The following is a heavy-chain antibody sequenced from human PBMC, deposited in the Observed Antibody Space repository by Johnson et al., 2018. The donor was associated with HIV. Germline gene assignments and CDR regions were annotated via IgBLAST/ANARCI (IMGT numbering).Heavy chain of an antibody. CDR2: IKQDGSEK. D-gene: IGHD1-14*01. Sequence: ASGFTFSSYWMSWVRQAPGKGLEWMANIKQDGSEKYYVDSVRGRFTISRDNAKNSLYLQMNSLRAEDTAVYYCARDPDLDAFDIWGQGTMVTVSS. J-gene: IGHJ3*02. CDR1: GFTFSSYW. CDR3: ARDPDLDAFDI. V-gene: IGHV3-7*05.